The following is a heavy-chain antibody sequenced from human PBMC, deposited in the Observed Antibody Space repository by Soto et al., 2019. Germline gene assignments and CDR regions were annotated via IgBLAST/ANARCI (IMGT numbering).Heavy chain of an antibody. J-gene: IGHJ3*02. Sequence: SETLSLTCTVSGGSISSGDYYWSWIRQPPGKGLEWIGYIYYSGSTYYNPSLKSRVTISVDTSKNQFSLKLSSVTAADTAVYYCARDNDYYDSSGQGAFDIWGQGTMVTVSS. CDR1: GGSISSGDYY. D-gene: IGHD3-22*01. V-gene: IGHV4-30-4*01. CDR2: IYYSGST. CDR3: ARDNDYYDSSGQGAFDI.